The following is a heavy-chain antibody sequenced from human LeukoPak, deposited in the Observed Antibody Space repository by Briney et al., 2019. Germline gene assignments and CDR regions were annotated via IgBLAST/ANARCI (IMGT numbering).Heavy chain of an antibody. Sequence: GGSLRLSCAASGFTFSSYEMNWVRQAPGKGLEWVSYISNSGSTIYHADSVKGRFTISRDNAKNSLYLQMNSLRAEDTAVYYCARDWGGGTHDYWGQGTLVTVSS. D-gene: IGHD3-10*01. J-gene: IGHJ4*02. CDR1: GFTFSSYE. CDR2: ISNSGSTI. CDR3: ARDWGGGTHDY. V-gene: IGHV3-48*03.